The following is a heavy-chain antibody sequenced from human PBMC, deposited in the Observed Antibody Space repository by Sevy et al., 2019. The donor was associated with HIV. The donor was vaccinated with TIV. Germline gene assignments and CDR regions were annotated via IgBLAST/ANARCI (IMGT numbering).Heavy chain of an antibody. J-gene: IGHJ4*02. CDR1: GYTLNQLS. D-gene: IGHD3-22*01. V-gene: IGHV1-24*01. CDR3: ATTKDYYESSGCPFDY. Sequence: ASVKVSCKVSGYTLNQLSMHWVRQAPGKGLEGRGSVDPEDGERVYAQKFQGRVTMTEDTSTDTAYMELSSLRSEDTAVYYCATTKDYYESSGCPFDYWGQGTMVTVSS. CDR2: VDPEDGER.